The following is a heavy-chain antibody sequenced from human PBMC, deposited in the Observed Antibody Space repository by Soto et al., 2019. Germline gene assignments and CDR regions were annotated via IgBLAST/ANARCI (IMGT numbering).Heavy chain of an antibody. J-gene: IGHJ2*01. D-gene: IGHD3-3*01. CDR3: AIIFGNNWYFDL. CDR2: FHISGRT. CDR1: DGSYTLFY. V-gene: IGHV4-4*07. Sequence: QVYLEQSGPGLVKPSETLSLTCNISDGSYTLFYWSWIRQPAGTGLEWIGRFHISGRTDSHPSLKSRVAMSVDKATNQLSPNLRSLTAADTAVYYWAIIFGNNWYFDLCGRGAQVTVSS.